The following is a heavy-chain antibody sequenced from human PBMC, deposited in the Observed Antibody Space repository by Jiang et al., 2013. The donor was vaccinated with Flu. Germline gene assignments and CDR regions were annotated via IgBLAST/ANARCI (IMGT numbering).Heavy chain of an antibody. D-gene: IGHD4-23*01. Sequence: WVRQAPGQGLEWMGWINANTGIPTYAQDFTGRFVISLDTSVSTTYLQISNLKAEDTAIYYCARANSGGNSDRLFYYSFDLWGRGTLVTVSS. J-gene: IGHJ2*01. V-gene: IGHV7-4-1*02. CDR3: ARANSGGNSDRLFYYSFDL. CDR2: INANTGIP.